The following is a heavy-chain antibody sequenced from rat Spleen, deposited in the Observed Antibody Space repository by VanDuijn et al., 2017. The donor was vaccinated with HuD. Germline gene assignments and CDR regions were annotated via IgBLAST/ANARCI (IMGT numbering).Heavy chain of an antibody. J-gene: IGHJ2*01. D-gene: IGHD1-1*01. CDR3: TRDSRDSGDPYYFDY. CDR2: ISTSGGST. V-gene: IGHV5-27*01. CDR1: GFTFSNYD. Sequence: EVQLVESGGGLVQPGRSLKLSCAASGFTFSNYDMAWVRQAPTKGLEWVASISTSGGSTYYRDSVKGRFTISRDNAQNTLYLQMNSLRSEDTATYYCTRDSRDSGDPYYFDYCGQGVMVTVSS.